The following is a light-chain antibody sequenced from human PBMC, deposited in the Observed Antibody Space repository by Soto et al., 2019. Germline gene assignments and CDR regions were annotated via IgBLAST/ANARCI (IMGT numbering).Light chain of an antibody. J-gene: IGKJ2*01. CDR3: QQRSNWPRT. V-gene: IGKV3-11*01. Sequence: EIVLTQSPATLSLSPGERATLSCRASQSVSSYLAWYQQKPGQAPRLLIYDASNRATGIPARFSGSGSGTDFTPTIRSLEPEEFAVYYCQQRSNWPRTFGQGTKLEIK. CDR2: DAS. CDR1: QSVSSY.